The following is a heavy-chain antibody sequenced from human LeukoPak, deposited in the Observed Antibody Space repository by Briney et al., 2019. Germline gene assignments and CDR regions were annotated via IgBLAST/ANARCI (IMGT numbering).Heavy chain of an antibody. D-gene: IGHD1-26*01. CDR3: AIPRGGSGSYYDY. V-gene: IGHV3-21*01. CDR2: ISSSSSYI. Sequence: SGGSLRLSCAASGFTFSSYSMNWVRLAPGKGLEWVSSISSSSSYIYYADSVKGRFTISRDNAKNSLYLQMNSLRAEDTAMYYCAIPRGGSGSYYDYWGQGTLVTVSS. J-gene: IGHJ4*02. CDR1: GFTFSSYS.